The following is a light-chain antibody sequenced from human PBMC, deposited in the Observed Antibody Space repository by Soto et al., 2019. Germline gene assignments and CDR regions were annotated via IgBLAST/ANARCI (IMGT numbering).Light chain of an antibody. V-gene: IGKV1-39*01. CDR3: QQSYSTPYT. Sequence: DIQMIQSPSTLPASVGDRVTITCRASQSISRYFNWYQQKPGKAPKLLIYAASSLQSGVPSRFSGSGSGTDFTLTISSLQPEDFATYYCQQSYSTPYTFGQGTKLEIK. CDR2: AAS. J-gene: IGKJ2*01. CDR1: QSISRY.